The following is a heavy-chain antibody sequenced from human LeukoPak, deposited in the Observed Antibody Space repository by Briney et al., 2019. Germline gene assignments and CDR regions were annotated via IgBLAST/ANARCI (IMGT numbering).Heavy chain of an antibody. CDR2: IYYSGST. D-gene: IGHD6-13*01. CDR3: ARRLDLASAGVYYYYGMDV. V-gene: IGHV4-59*08. J-gene: IGHJ6*02. Sequence: PSETLSLTCTVSGGSISSYYWSWIRQPPGKGLEWIGYIYYSGSTSYNPSLKSRVTISVDTSKNQFSLKLSSVTAADTAVYYCARRLDLASAGVYYYYGMDVWGQGTTVTVSS. CDR1: GGSISSYY.